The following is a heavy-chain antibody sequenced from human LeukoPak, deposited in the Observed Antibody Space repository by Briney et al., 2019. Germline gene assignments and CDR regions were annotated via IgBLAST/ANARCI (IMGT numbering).Heavy chain of an antibody. D-gene: IGHD3-22*01. V-gene: IGHV3-30-3*01. Sequence: GGSLRLSCAASGFTFSSYAMHWVRQAPGKGLEWVAVIPYDGSNKYYADSVKGRFTISRDNSKNTLYLQMNSLRAEDTAVYYCARQGSDSSGLTPHFHDYWGQGTLVTVSS. J-gene: IGHJ4*02. CDR3: ARQGSDSSGLTPHFHDY. CDR2: IPYDGSNK. CDR1: GFTFSSYA.